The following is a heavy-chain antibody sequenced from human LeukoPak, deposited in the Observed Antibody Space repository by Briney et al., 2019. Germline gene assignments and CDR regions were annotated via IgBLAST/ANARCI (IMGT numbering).Heavy chain of an antibody. Sequence: GGSLRLFCAASGFTFSSYIMNWVGQAPGKGLEWVASISSSSSYIYYADSVKGRFTISRDNAKNSLYLQMNSLRAEDTAVYYCARGIVGATDGVGDYWGQGTLGTVSS. V-gene: IGHV3-21*01. D-gene: IGHD1-26*01. J-gene: IGHJ4*02. CDR3: ARGIVGATDGVGDY. CDR1: GFTFSSYI. CDR2: ISSSSSYI.